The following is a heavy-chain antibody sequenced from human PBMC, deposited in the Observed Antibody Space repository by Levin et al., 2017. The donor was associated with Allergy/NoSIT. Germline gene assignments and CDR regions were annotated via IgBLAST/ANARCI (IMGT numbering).Heavy chain of an antibody. CDR3: ASDRDGPYSQFAY. CDR2: MSGTYGTT. CDR1: GFIFSNYV. D-gene: IGHD1-26*01. Sequence: GESLKISCAASGFIFSNYVMSWVRQAPGKGLEWVSSMSGTYGTTFYANSVTGRCTISRDNSKNTVYLQLNSLRDEDTGVYYCASDRDGPYSQFAYWGQGTLVTVSS. V-gene: IGHV3-23*01. J-gene: IGHJ4*02.